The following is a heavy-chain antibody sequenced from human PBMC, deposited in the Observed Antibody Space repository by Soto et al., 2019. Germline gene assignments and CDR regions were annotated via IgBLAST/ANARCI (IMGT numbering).Heavy chain of an antibody. CDR3: ARQGSNSAYYYYGMDV. J-gene: IGHJ6*02. D-gene: IGHD2-2*01. V-gene: IGHV5-51*01. Sequence: PGESLKISCKGSGYRFSSYWIAWVRQMPGKGLEWMGIIHPGDSDTIHSPSFQGQVTFSADKSTSTAYLQWSSLKASDSAMYYCARQGSNSAYYYYGMDVWGQGTTVTVSS. CDR2: IHPGDSDT. CDR1: GYRFSSYW.